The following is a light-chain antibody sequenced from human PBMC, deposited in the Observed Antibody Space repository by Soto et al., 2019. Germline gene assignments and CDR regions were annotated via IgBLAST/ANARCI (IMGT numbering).Light chain of an antibody. J-gene: IGKJ1*01. V-gene: IGKV2-30*02. CDR2: KVS. Sequence: DVVMTQSPLSLTVTLGQAAAIYCRSSQSLIHSDGDTYLNWCQQRPGQSPRRLIYKVSDRDSGVPDRFSGSGSGTDFTLKISTVEAEDVGIYYCLQGTHWPWTFGQGTEVEIK. CDR1: QSLIHSDGDTY. CDR3: LQGTHWPWT.